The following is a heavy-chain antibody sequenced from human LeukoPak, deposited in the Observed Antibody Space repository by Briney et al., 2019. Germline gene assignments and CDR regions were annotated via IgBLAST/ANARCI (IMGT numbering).Heavy chain of an antibody. CDR1: GPGSFIGYY. CDR3: ARGTLTTMTNVLFDY. D-gene: IGHD4-17*01. V-gene: IGHV4-34*01. CDR2: VNHNGIT. J-gene: IGHJ4*02. Sequence: LSETLSLTCAVSGPGSFIGYYWSWIRQPLGRGLEWIGEVNHNGITNYNPSLKSRLTISLGTSKNQFSLNLTSVTAADSAVYYCARGTLTTMTNVLFDYWDQGSLVTVSS.